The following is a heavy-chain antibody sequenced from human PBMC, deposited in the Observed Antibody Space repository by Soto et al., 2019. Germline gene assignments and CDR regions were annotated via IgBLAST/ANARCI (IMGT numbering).Heavy chain of an antibody. J-gene: IGHJ6*02. Sequence: QVQLVQSGAEVKKPGSSVKVSCKASGGTLSNSAFSWVRQGPGQGLEWMGGIIPVFGLVKNAQKFQGRVTITADESTSTAYMEVSSLRSEDTAVYYCALGRIVVAGSHAYYGMDIWGQGTTVTVSS. CDR3: ALGRIVVAGSHAYYGMDI. V-gene: IGHV1-69*01. CDR2: IIPVFGLV. D-gene: IGHD6-19*01. CDR1: GGTLSNSA.